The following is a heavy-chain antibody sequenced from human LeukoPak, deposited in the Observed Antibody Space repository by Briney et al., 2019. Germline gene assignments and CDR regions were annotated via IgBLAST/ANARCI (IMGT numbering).Heavy chain of an antibody. D-gene: IGHD2-2*01. CDR1: GFNFSRSV. V-gene: IGHV3-23*01. Sequence: PGGSLRLSCTASGFNFSRSVMTWVRQAPGKGLQWVSGLSGSGAATFYADSVKGRFTISRDNSRNTLYLQMNSLRADDTALYFCARGVPKTHWGQGTLVTVSS. J-gene: IGHJ4*02. CDR2: LSGSGAAT. CDR3: ARGVPKTH.